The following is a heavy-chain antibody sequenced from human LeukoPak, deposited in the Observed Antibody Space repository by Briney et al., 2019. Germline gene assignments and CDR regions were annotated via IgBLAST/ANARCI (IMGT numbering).Heavy chain of an antibody. Sequence: ASVKVSCKASGYTFTTYGVNWVRQAPGQGLEWMGWINPNSGGTNYAQKFQGRVTMTRDTSISTAYMELSRLRSDDTAVYYCARDPSSGWYDYYYYYMDVWGKGTTVTVSS. CDR1: GYTFTTYG. J-gene: IGHJ6*03. D-gene: IGHD6-19*01. CDR3: ARDPSSGWYDYYYYYMDV. V-gene: IGHV1-2*02. CDR2: INPNSGGT.